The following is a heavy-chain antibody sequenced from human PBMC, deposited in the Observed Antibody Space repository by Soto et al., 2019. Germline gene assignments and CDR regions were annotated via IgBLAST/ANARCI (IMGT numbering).Heavy chain of an antibody. CDR2: IYSGGST. J-gene: IGHJ1*01. V-gene: IGHV3-53*01. CDR1: GFTVSSNY. Sequence: EVQLVESGGGLIQPGGSLRLSCAASGFTVSSNYVSWVRQAPGKGLEWVSVIYSGGSTYYADSVKGRFTISRDNSKSTLYLQMNRLRAEDTAVYYCARDRVESGYPEYFQHWGQGTLVTVSS. D-gene: IGHD3-22*01. CDR3: ARDRVESGYPEYFQH.